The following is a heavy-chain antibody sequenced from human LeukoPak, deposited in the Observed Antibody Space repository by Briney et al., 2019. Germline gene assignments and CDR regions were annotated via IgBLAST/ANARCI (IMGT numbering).Heavy chain of an antibody. CDR1: GGSISSGDYY. V-gene: IGHV4-30-4*08. CDR3: ARARAYSSSWYYFDY. Sequence: SQTLSLTCTVSGGSISSGDYYWGWIRQPPGKGLEWIGHTHYSGITYCSPSLKSRLTISVDTSKNQFSLKLSSVTAADTAVYHCARARAYSSSWYYFDYWGQGTLVTVSS. CDR2: THYSGIT. D-gene: IGHD6-13*01. J-gene: IGHJ4*02.